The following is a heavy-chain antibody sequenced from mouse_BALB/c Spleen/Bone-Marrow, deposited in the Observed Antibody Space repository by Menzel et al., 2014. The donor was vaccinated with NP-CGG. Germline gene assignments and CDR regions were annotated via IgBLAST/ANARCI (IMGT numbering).Heavy chain of an antibody. J-gene: IGHJ4*01. D-gene: IGHD4-1*01. CDR1: GFSLTSYG. Sequence: QVQLQQSGPDLVAPSQSLSPTCTVSGFSLTSYGLHWVRPPPGKGLEWLGVIWSDGSTTYNSALKSRLSISKDNSKRQVLLKMNSLQTDDTAMYNCARSGTDYAMDYWGQGTSVTVSS. V-gene: IGHV2-6-2*01. CDR2: IWSDGST. CDR3: ARSGTDYAMDY.